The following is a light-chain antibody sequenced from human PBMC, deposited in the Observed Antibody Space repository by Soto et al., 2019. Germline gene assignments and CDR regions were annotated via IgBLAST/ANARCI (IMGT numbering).Light chain of an antibody. CDR3: QRYNTYPWT. CDR2: KAS. CDR1: QRMNSW. V-gene: IGKV1-5*03. Sequence: DIQMTQSPSPLSASVGDRVTITCRASQRMNSWLAWYQQKPGKAPKLLISKASSLESGAPSRFSGSGSGTEFTLTISSLQPDDFATYYCQRYNTYPWTFGQGTKVDIK. J-gene: IGKJ1*01.